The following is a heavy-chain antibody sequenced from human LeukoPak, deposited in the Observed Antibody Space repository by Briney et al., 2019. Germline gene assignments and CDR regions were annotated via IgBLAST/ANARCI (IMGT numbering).Heavy chain of an antibody. D-gene: IGHD3-16*01. V-gene: IGHV3-23*01. CDR1: GFTFSNYA. J-gene: IGHJ4*02. CDR2: LSGGSAVT. Sequence: GGSLRLSCTASGFTFSNYAMNWVRQAPGKGLEWVSLLSGGSAVTQFADSVKGRFTISRDNSRNTLYLQMNNLRAEDTAVYYCAKKRSPGWGGNSFDYWGPGTLVTVSS. CDR3: AKKRSPGWGGNSFDY.